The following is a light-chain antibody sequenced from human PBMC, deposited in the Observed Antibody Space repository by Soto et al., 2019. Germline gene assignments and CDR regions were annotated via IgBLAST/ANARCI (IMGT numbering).Light chain of an antibody. CDR2: DAS. Sequence: PGDRARATSGASQSVGSYLAWYQQKPGQAPRLLIYDASNRAAGIPARFSGSGSGTDYTLTLSSLQPEDFALYYCHQRQSWPRTSAQGAKVDIK. J-gene: IGKJ1*01. CDR1: QSVGSY. V-gene: IGKV3-11*01. CDR3: HQRQSWPRT.